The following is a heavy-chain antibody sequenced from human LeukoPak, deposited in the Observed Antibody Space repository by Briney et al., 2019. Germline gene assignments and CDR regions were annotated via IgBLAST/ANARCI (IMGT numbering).Heavy chain of an antibody. V-gene: IGHV3-33*08. D-gene: IGHD3-16*01. CDR2: IWGDGSNK. Sequence: GGSLRLSCAASGFTFSSYEMNWVRQAPGKGLEWVALIWGDGSNKFHADSVKGRFTISRDNSKNMLFLQMNSLRAEDTAVYYCARDRAGEYGMDVWGQGTTVTVSS. CDR1: GFTFSSYE. J-gene: IGHJ6*02. CDR3: ARDRAGEYGMDV.